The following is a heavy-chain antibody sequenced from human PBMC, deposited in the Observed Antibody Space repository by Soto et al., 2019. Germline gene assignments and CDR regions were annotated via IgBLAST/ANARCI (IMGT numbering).Heavy chain of an antibody. J-gene: IGHJ4*02. V-gene: IGHV1-69*01. CDR2: IIPIFGTA. CDR3: ARGPVDTAMVYFDY. D-gene: IGHD5-18*01. CDR1: GGTFSSYA. Sequence: QVQLVQSGAEVKKPGSSVKVSCKASGGTFSSYAISWVRQAPGQGLEWMGGIIPIFGTANYAQKFQGRVTITADESTSTAYMGLSSLRSEDTAVYYCARGPVDTAMVYFDYWGQGTLVTVSS.